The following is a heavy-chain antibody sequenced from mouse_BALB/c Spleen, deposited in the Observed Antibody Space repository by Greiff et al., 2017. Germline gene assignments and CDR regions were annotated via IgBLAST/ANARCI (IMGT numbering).Heavy chain of an antibody. J-gene: IGHJ2*01. V-gene: IGHV3-6*02. CDR3: ATDYYGSSY. CDR1: GYSITSGYY. CDR2: ISYDGSN. D-gene: IGHD1-1*01. Sequence: EVQVVESGPGLVKPSQSLSLTCSVTGYSITSGYYWNWIRQFPGNKLEWMGYISYDGSNNYNPSLKNRISITRDTSKNQFFLKLNSVTTEDTATYYCATDYYGSSYWGQGTTLTVSS.